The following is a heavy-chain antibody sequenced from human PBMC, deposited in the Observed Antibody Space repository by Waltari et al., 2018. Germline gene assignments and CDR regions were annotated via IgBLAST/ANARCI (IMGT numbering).Heavy chain of an antibody. Sequence: EVQLVQSGAEVKKPGATVKISCKASGYIFRNYYMHWRRQAPGKGLEWMGLVDPADGKTMYAEKLQGRIIITTNRPTRTVFMEVTSLASDGAAVYYCATSGMDLSGVTINWFDPWGQGTLLTVSS. J-gene: IGHJ5*02. CDR3: ATSGMDLSGVTINWFDP. D-gene: IGHD3-9*01. CDR2: VDPADGKT. V-gene: IGHV1-69-2*01. CDR1: GYIFRNYY.